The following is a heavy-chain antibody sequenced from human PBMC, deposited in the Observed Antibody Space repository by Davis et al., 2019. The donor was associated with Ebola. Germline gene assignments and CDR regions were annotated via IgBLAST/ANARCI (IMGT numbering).Heavy chain of an antibody. V-gene: IGHV3-23*01. J-gene: IGHJ4*02. CDR1: GFTFSSYA. D-gene: IGHD4-17*01. Sequence: GESLKISCAASGFTFSSYAMSWVRQAPGKGLEWVSAISGSGGSTYYADSVKGRFTISRDNSKNTLYLQMNSRRAEDTAVYYCAKEFRRRFDYGDYGSGDYWGQGTLVTVSS. CDR3: AKEFRRRFDYGDYGSGDY. CDR2: ISGSGGST.